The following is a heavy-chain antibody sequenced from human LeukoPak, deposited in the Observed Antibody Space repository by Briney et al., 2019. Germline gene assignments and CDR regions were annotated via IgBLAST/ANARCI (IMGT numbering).Heavy chain of an antibody. CDR2: INHSGST. J-gene: IGHJ4*02. Sequence: PSETLSLTCAVYGGSLSGYYWSWSRQPPGKGLEWIGEINHSGSTNYNPSLKSRVTISVDTSKNQFSLKLSSVTAADTAVYYCARGRGGPGAAGRSGSDYWGQGTLVAVSS. V-gene: IGHV4-34*01. CDR1: GGSLSGYY. D-gene: IGHD6-19*01. CDR3: ARGRGGPGAAGRSGSDY.